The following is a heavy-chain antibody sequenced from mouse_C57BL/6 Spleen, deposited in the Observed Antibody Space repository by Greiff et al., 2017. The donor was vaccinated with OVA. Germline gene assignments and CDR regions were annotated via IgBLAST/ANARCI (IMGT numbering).Heavy chain of an antibody. CDR1: GYTFTDYY. CDR2: IFPGSGST. V-gene: IGHV1-75*01. D-gene: IGHD1-1*01. Sequence: VKLQESGPELVKPGASVKISCKASGYTFTDYYINWVKQRPGQGLEWIGWIFPGSGSTYYNEKFKGKATLTVDKSSSTAYMLLSSLTSEDSAVYFCARRDGSSYEWFAYWGQGTLVTVSA. J-gene: IGHJ3*01. CDR3: ARRDGSSYEWFAY.